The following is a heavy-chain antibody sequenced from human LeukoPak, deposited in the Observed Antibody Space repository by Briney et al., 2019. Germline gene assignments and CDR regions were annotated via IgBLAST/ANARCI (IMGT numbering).Heavy chain of an antibody. J-gene: IGHJ6*03. CDR2: ISSSGSTI. D-gene: IGHD6-6*01. CDR1: GFTFSSYE. Sequence: GGSLRLSCAASGFTFSSYEMNWVRQAPGKGPEWVSYISSSGSTIYYADSVKGRFTISRDNAKNSLYLQMNSLRAEDTAVYYCASDSSSSDYYYYMDVWGKGTTVTVSS. CDR3: ASDSSSSDYYYYMDV. V-gene: IGHV3-48*03.